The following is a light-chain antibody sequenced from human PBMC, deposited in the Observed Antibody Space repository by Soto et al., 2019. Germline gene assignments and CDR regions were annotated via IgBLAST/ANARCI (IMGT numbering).Light chain of an antibody. CDR2: GAS. CDR1: QSVSSSD. V-gene: IGKV3-20*01. Sequence: EIVLTQSPDTLSLSPGERATLYCRSCQSVSSSDLAWYQQKPGQAPRLLIYGASSRATGIPDRFSGSGSGTDFSLTISRVEPEDFAVYYCQQYGSSPSWTFGQGTKVDIK. CDR3: QQYGSSPSWT. J-gene: IGKJ1*01.